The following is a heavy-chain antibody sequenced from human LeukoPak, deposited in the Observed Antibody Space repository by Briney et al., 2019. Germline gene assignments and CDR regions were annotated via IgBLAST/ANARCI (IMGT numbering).Heavy chain of an antibody. J-gene: IGHJ4*02. CDR2: INHSGST. D-gene: IGHD6-19*01. V-gene: IGHV4-34*01. CDR3: ASGSGWHFDH. CDR1: GGSFSGYY. Sequence: SETLSLTCAVYGGSFSGYYWSWIRQPPGKGLEWIGEINHSGSTNYNPSLKSRVTISVDTSKNQFSLKLSSVTAADTAVYYCASGSGWHFDHWGQGTLVTVSS.